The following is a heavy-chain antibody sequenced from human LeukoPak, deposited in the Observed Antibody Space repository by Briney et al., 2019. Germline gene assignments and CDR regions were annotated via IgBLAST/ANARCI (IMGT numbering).Heavy chain of an antibody. J-gene: IGHJ3*02. CDR2: IRNKANGGTT. D-gene: IGHD3-22*01. V-gene: IGHV3-49*04. CDR1: GFTFSDYA. CDR3: SRLYSSGWASGAFDI. Sequence: GGSLRLSCTTSGFTFSDYAVSWVRQAPGKWLEWIGFIRNKANGGTTEYAASVKGRFTISRDDSKTIAHLQMSSLKTEDTAVYYCSRLYSSGWASGAFDIWGQGTMVTVSS.